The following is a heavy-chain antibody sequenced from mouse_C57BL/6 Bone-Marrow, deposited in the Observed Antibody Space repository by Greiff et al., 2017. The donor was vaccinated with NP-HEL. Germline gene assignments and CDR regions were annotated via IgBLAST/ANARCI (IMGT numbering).Heavy chain of an antibody. CDR1: GYTFTSYW. J-gene: IGHJ3*01. V-gene: IGHV1-69*01. CDR2: IDPSDSYT. Sequence: VQLQQPGAELVMPGASVKLSCKASGYTFTSYWMHWVKQRPGQGLEWIGEIDPSDSYTNYNQKFKGKSTLTVDKSSSTAYMQLSSLTSEDSAVYYCARRLRYQAWFAYWGQGTLVTVSA. D-gene: IGHD1-1*01. CDR3: ARRLRYQAWFAY.